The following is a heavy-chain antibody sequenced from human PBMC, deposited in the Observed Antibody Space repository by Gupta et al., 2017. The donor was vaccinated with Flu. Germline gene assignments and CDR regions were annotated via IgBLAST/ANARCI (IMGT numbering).Heavy chain of an antibody. CDR1: VFTFSTNA. J-gene: IGHJ4*02. CDR2: ITRNADNT. CDR3: ATNYTSTSGAFFDY. D-gene: IGHD2-2*02. Sequence: EVQLLVSGGGLVQPGRSLRLSCAASVFTFSTNAMTWVRQAPGKGVDWVSTITRNADNTYYADSVKGRCTSSRDTSNNTLYLEINTLTAEDTALDDCATNYTSTSGAFFDYWGQGSRGTVSS. V-gene: IGHV3-23*01.